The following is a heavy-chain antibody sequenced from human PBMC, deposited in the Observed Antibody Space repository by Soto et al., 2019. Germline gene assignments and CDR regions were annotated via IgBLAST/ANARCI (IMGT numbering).Heavy chain of an antibody. CDR1: GFSLSTRDVG. CDR2: LYWDDDN. V-gene: IGHV2-5*02. D-gene: IGHD6-19*01. CDR3: AHGSGWLFDY. J-gene: IGHJ4*02. Sequence: QITLKESGPALVKPTQTLTLTCTFSGFSLSTRDVGVGWIRQPPGKALEWLALLYWDDDNRYSPSLRRRLTLTKDTSKTQVVLTMTNMDPVYTATYYCAHGSGWLFDYWGPGTLVTVSS.